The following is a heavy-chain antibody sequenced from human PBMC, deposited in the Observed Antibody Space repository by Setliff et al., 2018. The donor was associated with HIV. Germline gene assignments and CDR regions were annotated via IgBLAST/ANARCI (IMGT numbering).Heavy chain of an antibody. CDR1: SGSFSSRHY. D-gene: IGHD2-21*02. J-gene: IGHJ4*02. CDR3: AREGDGIDF. CDR2: VHYTGNT. V-gene: IGHV4-39*02. Sequence: SETLSLTCTVSSGSFSSRHYWGWIRQPPGKGLEWIGTVHYTGNTYHNPSLKSRVTISVEVSKNQISLKLTAVTAADSAVYYCAREGDGIDFWGQGTLVTVSS.